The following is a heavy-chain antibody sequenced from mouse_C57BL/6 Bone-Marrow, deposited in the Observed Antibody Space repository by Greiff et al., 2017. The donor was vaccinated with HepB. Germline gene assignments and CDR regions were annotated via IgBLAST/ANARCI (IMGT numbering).Heavy chain of an antibody. D-gene: IGHD1-3*01. CDR2: IYPANGNT. J-gene: IGHJ3*01. V-gene: IGHV14-3*01. CDR1: GFNFKNTC. CDR3: AAQFAY. Sequence: EVQLVESVAELVRPGASVKLSCTASGFNFKNTCMHWVKQRPEQGLEWIGRIYPANGNTKYAPKFKGKATITADTSSNTAYLQLSSLTSEDTAIYFCAAQFAYWGQGTLVTVSA.